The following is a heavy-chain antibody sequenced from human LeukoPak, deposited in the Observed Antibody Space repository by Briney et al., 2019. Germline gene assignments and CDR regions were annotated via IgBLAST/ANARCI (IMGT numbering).Heavy chain of an antibody. V-gene: IGHV3-23*01. CDR1: GFTFSSYA. CDR3: AKVGRNPPATYYYDSSGYFL. D-gene: IGHD3-22*01. J-gene: IGHJ4*02. Sequence: GGSLRLSCAASGFTFSSYAMSWVRQAPGKGLEWVSAISGSGGSTYYADSVKGRFTISRDNSKNTLYLQMNSLRAEDTAVYYCAKVGRNPPATYYYDSSGYFLWGQGTLVTVSS. CDR2: ISGSGGST.